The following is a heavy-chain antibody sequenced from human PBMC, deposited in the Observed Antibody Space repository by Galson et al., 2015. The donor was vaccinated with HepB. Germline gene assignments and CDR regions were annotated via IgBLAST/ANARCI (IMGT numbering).Heavy chain of an antibody. CDR3: AREWGSGSYYPSYYYYYYMDV. V-gene: IGHV1-3*01. Sequence: SCKASGYTFTSYAMHWVRQAPGQRLEWMGWINAGNGNTKYSQKFQGRVTITRDTSASTAYMELSSLRSEDTAVYYCAREWGSGSYYPSYYYYYYMDVWGKGTTVTVSS. CDR1: GYTFTSYA. CDR2: INAGNGNT. D-gene: IGHD3-10*01. J-gene: IGHJ6*03.